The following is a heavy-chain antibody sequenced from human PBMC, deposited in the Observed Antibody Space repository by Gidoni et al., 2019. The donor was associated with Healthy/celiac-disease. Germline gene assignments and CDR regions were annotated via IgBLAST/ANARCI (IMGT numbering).Heavy chain of an antibody. Sequence: QLQLQESGPGLVKPSETLSLTCTVPGASISSSRYYWGWIRQPPGKGLEWIGSIYYSGSTHYNPSLKSRVTISVDTSKNQFSLKLSSVTAADTAVYYCATIKGYCSGDSCYSSWFDPWGQGTLVTVSS. V-gene: IGHV4-39*01. CDR2: IYYSGST. CDR1: GASISSSRYY. D-gene: IGHD2-15*01. J-gene: IGHJ5*02. CDR3: ATIKGYCSGDSCYSSWFDP.